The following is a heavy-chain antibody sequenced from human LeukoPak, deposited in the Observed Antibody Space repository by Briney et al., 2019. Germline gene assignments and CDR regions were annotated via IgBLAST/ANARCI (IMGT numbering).Heavy chain of an antibody. CDR1: GFTFSSYE. V-gene: IGHV3-48*03. J-gene: IGHJ5*01. Sequence: RGSLRLSCAASGFTFSSYEMDWVRQAPQKGLEWISYISSSGGYMYAGSVKGRFTISRDNAKNSLYLQMNGLRVEDTGVYYCARHNGWFDYWGQGTLVTVSS. CDR2: ISSSGGY. D-gene: IGHD2-8*01. CDR3: ARHNGWFDY.